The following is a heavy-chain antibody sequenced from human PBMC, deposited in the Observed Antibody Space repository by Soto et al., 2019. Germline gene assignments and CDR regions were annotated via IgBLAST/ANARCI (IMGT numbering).Heavy chain of an antibody. Sequence: QVQLVESGGGVVQPGRSLRLSCAASGFTFSSYAMHWVRQAPGKGLEWVAVISYDGSNKYYADSVKGRFTISRDNSKNTLYLQMNSLGAEDTAGYYCARDRVVTAMIPDYWGQGTLVTVSS. D-gene: IGHD2-21*02. CDR1: GFTFSSYA. J-gene: IGHJ4*02. CDR3: ARDRVVTAMIPDY. V-gene: IGHV3-30-3*01. CDR2: ISYDGSNK.